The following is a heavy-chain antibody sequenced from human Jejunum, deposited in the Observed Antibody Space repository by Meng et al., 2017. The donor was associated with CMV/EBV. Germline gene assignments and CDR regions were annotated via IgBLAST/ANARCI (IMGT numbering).Heavy chain of an antibody. J-gene: IGHJ3*02. Sequence: LSCAGSGFPFSIHWMSWVRQPPGKGPEWVASIKPDGSEIQYVGSLRGRFTVSRDNARKSLYLQMNSLTAEDTAVYYCASGNDFNIWGQGTLVTVSS. CDR1: GFPFSIHW. CDR2: IKPDGSEI. CDR3: ASGNDFNI. V-gene: IGHV3-7*01. D-gene: IGHD1-1*01.